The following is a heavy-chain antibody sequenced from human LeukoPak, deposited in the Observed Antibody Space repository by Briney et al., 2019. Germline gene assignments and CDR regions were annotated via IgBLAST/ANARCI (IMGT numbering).Heavy chain of an antibody. V-gene: IGHV3-21*01. CDR1: GFTFSSYS. CDR2: ISSSCSYI. D-gene: IGHD5-12*01. CDR3: ARGVVATIYFDY. Sequence: GGSLRLSCAASGFTFSSYSMTWVRQAPGKGLEWVSSISSSCSYIYYADSVKGRSTISRGNAKNSLYLQMNSLRAEDTAVYYCARGVVATIYFDYWGQGTLVTVSS. J-gene: IGHJ4*02.